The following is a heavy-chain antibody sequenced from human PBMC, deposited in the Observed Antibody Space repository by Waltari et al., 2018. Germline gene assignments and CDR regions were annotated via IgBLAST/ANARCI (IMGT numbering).Heavy chain of an antibody. CDR1: GGSISSSSYY. V-gene: IGHV4-39*01. CDR2: IYYSGST. CDR3: ARQRGIIAAAGIYDY. Sequence: QLQLQESGPGLVKPSETLSLTCTVSGGSISSSSYYWGWLRQPPGKGLEWIGSIYYSGSTYYNPSLKSRVTISVDTSKNQFSLKLSSVTAADTAVYYCARQRGIIAAAGIYDYWGQGTLVTVSS. J-gene: IGHJ4*02. D-gene: IGHD6-13*01.